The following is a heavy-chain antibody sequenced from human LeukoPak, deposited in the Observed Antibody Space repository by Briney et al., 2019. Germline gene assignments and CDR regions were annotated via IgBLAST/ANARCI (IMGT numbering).Heavy chain of an antibody. Sequence: SETLSLTCTVSGGSISSRSYYWGWIRQPPGKGLEWIASIYYSRTTYYNPSLKSRVSVSADTSKNQFSLKVSSVTAADTAVYYCTSRGWIVGLVDYWGQGTLVTVSS. CDR3: TSRGWIVGLVDY. CDR1: GGSISSRSYY. J-gene: IGHJ4*02. D-gene: IGHD3-22*01. V-gene: IGHV4-39*01. CDR2: IYYSRTT.